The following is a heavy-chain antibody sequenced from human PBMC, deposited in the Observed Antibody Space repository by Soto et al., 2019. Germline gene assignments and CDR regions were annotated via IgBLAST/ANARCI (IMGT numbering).Heavy chain of an antibody. V-gene: IGHV4-59*04. CDR3: AGSTNCSGGSCYSLPIY. Sequence: SETLSLTCTVSGGSISRYYWSWILQPPGKGLEWIGNIYYSGSTYYNPSLKSRVTISVDTSKNQFSLKLSSVTAADTAVYYCAGSTNCSGGSCYSLPIYWGQGTLVTVSS. CDR2: IYYSGST. J-gene: IGHJ4*02. CDR1: GGSISRYY. D-gene: IGHD2-15*01.